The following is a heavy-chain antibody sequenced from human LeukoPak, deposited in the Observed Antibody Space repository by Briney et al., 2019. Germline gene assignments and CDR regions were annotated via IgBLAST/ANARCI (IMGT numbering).Heavy chain of an antibody. CDR1: GGSISSYY. CDR2: IYYSGST. Sequence: SETLSLTCTVSGGSISSYYWSWIRQPPGKGLEWIGYIYYSGSTNYNPSLKSRVTISVDTSKNQFSLKLSSVTAADTAVYYCARGGGSGSPRGARGTPFDYGGQGTLVTVSS. CDR3: ARGGGSGSPRGARGTPFDY. V-gene: IGHV4-59*01. J-gene: IGHJ4*02. D-gene: IGHD3-10*01.